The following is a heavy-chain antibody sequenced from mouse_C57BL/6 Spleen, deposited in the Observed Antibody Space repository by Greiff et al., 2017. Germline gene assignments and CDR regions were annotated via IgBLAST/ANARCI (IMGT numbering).Heavy chain of an antibody. CDR3: TSSYDYDEGGVYAMDY. CDR1: GYTFTSYW. D-gene: IGHD2-4*01. J-gene: IGHJ4*01. Sequence: EVQLQQSGTVLARPGASVKMSCKTSGYTFTSYWMHWVKQRPGQGLEWIGAIYPGNSDTSYNQKFKGKAKLTAVTSASTAYMELSSLTNEDSAVYYCTSSYDYDEGGVYAMDYWGQGTSVTVSS. V-gene: IGHV1-5*01. CDR2: IYPGNSDT.